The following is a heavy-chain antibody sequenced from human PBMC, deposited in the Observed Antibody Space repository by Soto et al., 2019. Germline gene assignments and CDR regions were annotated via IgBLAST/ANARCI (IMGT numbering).Heavy chain of an antibody. J-gene: IGHJ4*02. CDR2: IFHDGTA. V-gene: IGHV4-4*02. Sequence: PSETLSLTCAVSVVSISSGNWWTCVRQTPQRGLECIGEIFHDGTANYYPSFERRVAISVDTSKNQFSLKLTSVTAADTAIYFCARLVYDTRLNYMYFDFWGQGALVTVSS. CDR3: ARLVYDTRLNYMYFDF. CDR1: VVSISSGNW. D-gene: IGHD2-8*01.